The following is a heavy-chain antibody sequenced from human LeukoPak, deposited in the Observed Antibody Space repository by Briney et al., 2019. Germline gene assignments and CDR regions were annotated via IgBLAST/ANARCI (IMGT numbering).Heavy chain of an antibody. CDR1: GGSISSSSYY. CDR3: ARQYYYGSGSYPDFDY. V-gene: IGHV4-39*01. CDR2: IYYSGGT. Sequence: SETLSLTCTVSGGSISSSSYYWGWIRQPPGKGLEWIASIYYSGGTYYNPSLKSRVTISVDTSKSQFSLKLSSVTAADTAVYYCARQYYYGSGSYPDFDYWGQGTLVTVSS. J-gene: IGHJ4*02. D-gene: IGHD3-10*01.